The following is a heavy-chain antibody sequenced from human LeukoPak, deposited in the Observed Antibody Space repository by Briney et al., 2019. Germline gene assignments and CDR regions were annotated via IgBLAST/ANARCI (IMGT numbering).Heavy chain of an antibody. Sequence: GGSLRLSCAASGFTFSSYAMSWVRQAPGKGLEWVSIISGDGDGTYYADSVKGRFTISRDNSKNTLYLQMNSLRAEDTAVYYCARGDITMVRGVIIPSLDYWGQGTLVTVSS. V-gene: IGHV3-23*01. CDR1: GFTFSSYA. CDR2: ISGDGDGT. D-gene: IGHD3-10*01. J-gene: IGHJ4*02. CDR3: ARGDITMVRGVIIPSLDY.